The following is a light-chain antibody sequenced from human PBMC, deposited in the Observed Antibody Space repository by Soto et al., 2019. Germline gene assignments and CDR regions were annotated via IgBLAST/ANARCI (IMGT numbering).Light chain of an antibody. J-gene: IGLJ1*01. Sequence: QSALTQPASVSGSPGQSITISCTGTSSDVGSYDVVSWYQQHPGKAPKLLIYEVSERPSGSSYRFSGSKSGNTASLTISGLQGEDEADYYCCSYARSVTYVFGSGTKLTGL. CDR2: EVS. CDR1: SSDVGSYDV. V-gene: IGLV2-23*02. CDR3: CSYARSVTYV.